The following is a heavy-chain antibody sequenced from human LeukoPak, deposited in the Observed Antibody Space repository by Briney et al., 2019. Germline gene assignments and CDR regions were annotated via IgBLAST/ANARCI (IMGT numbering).Heavy chain of an antibody. CDR2: IYYSGST. CDR3: ARDTGVFPHYAFDI. D-gene: IGHD7-27*01. J-gene: IGHJ3*02. CDR1: GGSISSYY. Sequence: PSETLSLTCTVSGGSISSYYWSWIRQPPGKGLEWIGNIYYSGSTYYSPSLKSRVTISVDTSKNQFSLKLRSVTAADTAVYYCARDTGVFPHYAFDIWGQGTMVTVSS. V-gene: IGHV4-59*12.